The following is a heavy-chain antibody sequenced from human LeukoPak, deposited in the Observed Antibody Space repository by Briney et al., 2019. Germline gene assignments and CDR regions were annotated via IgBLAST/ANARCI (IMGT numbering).Heavy chain of an antibody. CDR1: GGSFSGYY. CDR2: INHSGST. J-gene: IGHJ4*02. D-gene: IGHD3-10*01. CDR3: ARRRASSYYYGSGSFDY. Sequence: SETLSLTCAVYGGSFSGYYWRWIRQPPGKGLEWIGEINHSGSTNYNPSLKSRVTISVDTSKNQFSLKLSSVTAADTAVYYCARRRASSYYYGSGSFDYWGQGTLVTVSS. V-gene: IGHV4-34*01.